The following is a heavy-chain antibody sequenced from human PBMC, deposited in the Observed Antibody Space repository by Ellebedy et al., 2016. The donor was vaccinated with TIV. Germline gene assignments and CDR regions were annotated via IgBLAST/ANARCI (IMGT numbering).Heavy chain of an antibody. Sequence: SVKVSXXASGYTFTSYYMHWVRQAPGQGLEWMGGIIPIFGTANYAQKFQGRVTITADESTSTAYMELSSLRSEDTAVYYCASPYCSGGSCYLGGWFDPWGQGTLVTVSS. D-gene: IGHD2-15*01. CDR3: ASPYCSGGSCYLGGWFDP. V-gene: IGHV1-69*13. CDR2: IIPIFGTA. CDR1: GYTFTSYY. J-gene: IGHJ5*02.